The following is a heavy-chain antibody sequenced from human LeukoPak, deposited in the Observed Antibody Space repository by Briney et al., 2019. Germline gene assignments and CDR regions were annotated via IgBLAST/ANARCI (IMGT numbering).Heavy chain of an antibody. D-gene: IGHD3-22*01. J-gene: IGHJ5*02. CDR2: INHSGST. V-gene: IGHV4-39*07. CDR1: GGSISSTTNYY. CDR3: ARGAPSSGNNWFDP. Sequence: PSETLSLTCAVSGGSISSTTNYYWVWIRQSPGRGLEWIGEINHSGSTNYNPSLKSRVTISVDTSKNQFSLKLSSVTAADTAVYYCARGAPSSGNNWFDPWGQGTLVTVSS.